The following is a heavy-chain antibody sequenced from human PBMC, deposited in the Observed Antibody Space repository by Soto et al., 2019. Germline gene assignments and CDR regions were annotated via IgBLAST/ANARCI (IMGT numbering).Heavy chain of an antibody. J-gene: IGHJ4*02. CDR1: GFTFGDST. V-gene: IGHV3-73*01. D-gene: IGHD3-3*01. CDR2: IRSKANAYAT. Sequence: GGSLRLSCGVSGFTFGDSTVHWVRQASGKGLEWVGRIRSKANAYATVEAASVRGRFTISRDDSMNTAYLQMNSLKTEDTAVYFCTRQWLLWGPFDYWGQGAPVTAPQ. CDR3: TRQWLLWGPFDY.